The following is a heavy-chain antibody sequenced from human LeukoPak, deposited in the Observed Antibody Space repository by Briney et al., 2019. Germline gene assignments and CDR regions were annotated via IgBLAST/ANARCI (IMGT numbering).Heavy chain of an antibody. D-gene: IGHD3-16*01. CDR1: GYXFTTYW. Sequence: GESLKISCNGSGYXFTTYWICWVRQMPGKGLEWTGIINPRDSDTRYSPSFQGQVTISADKSITTAYLQWSSLKASDTAMYYCARRHLSARAFDIWGQGTMVTVSS. J-gene: IGHJ3*02. CDR2: INPRDSDT. V-gene: IGHV5-51*01. CDR3: ARRHLSARAFDI.